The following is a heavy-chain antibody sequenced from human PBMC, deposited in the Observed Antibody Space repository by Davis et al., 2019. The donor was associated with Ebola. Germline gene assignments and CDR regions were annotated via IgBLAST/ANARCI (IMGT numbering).Heavy chain of an antibody. J-gene: IGHJ6*02. CDR2: IIPIVGIP. CDR1: GGTFSTYS. V-gene: IGHV1-69*02. CDR3: ARGSIYGSGFYYYYYGMDV. Sequence: AASVKVSCKASGGTFSTYSITWVRQAPGQGLEWMGRIIPIVGIPKYAQKFQGRVTITADKSTSTAYMELSSLRSEDTAVYYCARGSIYGSGFYYYYYGMDVWGQGTTVTVSS. D-gene: IGHD3-10*01.